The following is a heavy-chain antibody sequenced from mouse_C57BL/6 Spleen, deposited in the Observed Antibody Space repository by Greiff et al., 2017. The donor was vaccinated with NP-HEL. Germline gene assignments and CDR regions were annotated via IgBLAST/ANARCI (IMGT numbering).Heavy chain of an antibody. CDR3: ARLGGNLYYYAMDY. J-gene: IGHJ4*01. CDR1: GYTFTSYW. D-gene: IGHD2-1*01. CDR2: IDPSDSET. V-gene: IGHV1-52*01. Sequence: VQLQQPGAELVRPGSSVKLSCKASGYTFTSYWMHWVKQRPIQGLEWIGNIDPSDSETHYNQKFKDKATLTVDKSSSTAYMQLSSLTSEDSAVYYCARLGGNLYYYAMDYWGQGTSVTVSS.